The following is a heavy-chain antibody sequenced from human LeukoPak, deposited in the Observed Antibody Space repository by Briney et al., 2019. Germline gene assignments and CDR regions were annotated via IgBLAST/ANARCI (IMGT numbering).Heavy chain of an antibody. Sequence: PSETLSLTCAVYGGSFSGYYWSWIRQPPGKGLEWIGEINHSGSTNYNPSLKSRVTISVDTSKNQFSLKLSSVTAADTAVYYCARVSIVVGFDPWGQGTLVTVSS. CDR3: ARVSIVVGFDP. J-gene: IGHJ5*02. CDR2: INHSGST. CDR1: GGSFSGYY. D-gene: IGHD3-16*02. V-gene: IGHV4-34*01.